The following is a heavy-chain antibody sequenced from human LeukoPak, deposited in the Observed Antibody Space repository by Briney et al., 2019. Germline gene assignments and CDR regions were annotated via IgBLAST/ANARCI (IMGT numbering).Heavy chain of an antibody. CDR2: ISAYNGNT. D-gene: IGHD3-22*01. V-gene: IGHV1-18*01. CDR3: ARDRKANYYDSSGYYNLIDY. CDR1: GYTFINYG. J-gene: IGHJ4*02. Sequence: ASVKVSCKASGYTFINYGISWVRQAPGQGLEWMGWISAYNGNTNYAQKLQGRVTMTTDTSTSTAYMELRSLRSDDTAVYYCARDRKANYYDSSGYYNLIDYWGQGTLVTVSS.